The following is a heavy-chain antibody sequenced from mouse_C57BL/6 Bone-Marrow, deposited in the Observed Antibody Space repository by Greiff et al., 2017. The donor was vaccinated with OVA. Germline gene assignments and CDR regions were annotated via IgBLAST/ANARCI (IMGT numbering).Heavy chain of an antibody. V-gene: IGHV1-84*01. Sequence: VVESGPELVKPGASVKISCKASGYTFTDYYINWVKQRPGQGLEWIGWIYPGSGNTKYNEKFKGKATLTVDTSSSTAYMQLSSLTSEDSAVYFCARGDWDYFDYWGQGTTLTVSS. CDR3: ARGDWDYFDY. D-gene: IGHD4-1*01. CDR2: IYPGSGNT. J-gene: IGHJ2*01. CDR1: GYTFTDYY.